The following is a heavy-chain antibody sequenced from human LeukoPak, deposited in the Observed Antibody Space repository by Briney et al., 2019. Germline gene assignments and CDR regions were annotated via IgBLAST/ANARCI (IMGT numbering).Heavy chain of an antibody. CDR3: ALDSSGWSDDSFDI. D-gene: IGHD6-25*01. CDR1: GASISFYY. CDR2: IYYSGST. V-gene: IGHV4-59*01. Sequence: PSETLSLTCTVSGASISFYYWSWIRQPPGKGLEWIGYIYYSGSTKYNPSLKSRDTMSIDTSKNQFSLNLKSVTAADTAVYYCALDSSGWSDDSFDIWGHGTMVTVSS. J-gene: IGHJ3*02.